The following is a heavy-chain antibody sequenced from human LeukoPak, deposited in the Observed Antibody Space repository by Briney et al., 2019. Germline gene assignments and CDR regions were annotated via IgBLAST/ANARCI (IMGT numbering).Heavy chain of an antibody. J-gene: IGHJ3*02. D-gene: IGHD5-18*01. Sequence: GSLRLSCAVSGFTVSNNYMSWVRQPPGKGLEWIGEINHSGSTNYNPSLKSRVTISVDTSKNQFSLKLSSVTAADTAVYYCARHRAYSYGPKRGAFDIWGQGTMVTVSS. V-gene: IGHV4-34*01. CDR3: ARHRAYSYGPKRGAFDI. CDR1: GFTVSNNY. CDR2: INHSGST.